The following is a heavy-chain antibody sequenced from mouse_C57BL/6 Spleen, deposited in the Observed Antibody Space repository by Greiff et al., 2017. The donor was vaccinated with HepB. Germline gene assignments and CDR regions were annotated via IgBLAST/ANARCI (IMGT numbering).Heavy chain of an antibody. Sequence: VQLVESGAELVKPGASVKISCKASGYAFSSYWMNWVKQRPGKGLEWIGQIYPGDGDTNYNGKFKGKATLTADKSSSTAYMQLSSLTSEDSAVYFCARSGGGRYFDVWGTGTTVTVSS. CDR3: ARSGGGRYFDV. J-gene: IGHJ1*03. CDR1: GYAFSSYW. V-gene: IGHV1-80*01. D-gene: IGHD3-1*01. CDR2: IYPGDGDT.